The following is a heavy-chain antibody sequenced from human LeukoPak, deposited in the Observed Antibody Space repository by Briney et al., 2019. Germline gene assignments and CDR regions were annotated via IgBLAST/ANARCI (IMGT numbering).Heavy chain of an antibody. CDR3: AADRKIAAIEY. CDR2: FDPEDGET. Sequence: GASVKVSCKVSGYTLNESSMHWVRQAPGKGPEWMGGFDPEDGETIYAQRFQGRVSMTEDTSTDTAYMELSSLRSEDTAVYYCAADRKIAAIEYWGQGTLVTVSS. J-gene: IGHJ4*02. V-gene: IGHV1-24*01. CDR1: GYTLNESS. D-gene: IGHD6-13*01.